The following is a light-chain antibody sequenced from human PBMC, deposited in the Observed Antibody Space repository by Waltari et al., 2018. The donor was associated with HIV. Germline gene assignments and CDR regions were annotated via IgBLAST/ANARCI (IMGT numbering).Light chain of an antibody. Sequence: QSALTQPPSASGSPGQSVTHSCTGTSSDGGGYNYVSWYQPHPGKAPKLMIYEVSTRPAGVPDRFSGSKSGNTAALTVSGLQPEDEADYYCSSYAGSNNFVFGTGTKVTVL. CDR3: SSYAGSNNFV. CDR2: EVS. V-gene: IGLV2-8*01. J-gene: IGLJ1*01. CDR1: SSDGGGYNY.